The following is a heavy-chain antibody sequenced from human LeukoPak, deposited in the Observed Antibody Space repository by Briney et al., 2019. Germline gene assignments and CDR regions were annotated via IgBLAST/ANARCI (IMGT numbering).Heavy chain of an antibody. V-gene: IGHV3-23*01. CDR1: GFTFSSYA. Sequence: PGGSLRLACAASGFTFSSYAMSWVRQAPGKGLEWVSAISGSGGSTYYADSVKGRFTISRDNSKNTLYLQMNSLRAEDTAVYYCAKVDSGSYWIFDYWGQGTLVTVSS. CDR3: AKVDSGSYWIFDY. D-gene: IGHD1-26*01. J-gene: IGHJ4*02. CDR2: ISGSGGST.